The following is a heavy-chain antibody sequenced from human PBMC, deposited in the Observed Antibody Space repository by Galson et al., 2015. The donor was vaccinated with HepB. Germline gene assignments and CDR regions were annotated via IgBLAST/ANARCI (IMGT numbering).Heavy chain of an antibody. D-gene: IGHD3-22*01. J-gene: IGHJ4*02. CDR3: ARDPVLNYYDSSGYYSI. Sequence: SLRLSCAASGFTFSSYAMHWVRQAPGKGLEWVAVISYDGSNKYYADSVKGRFTISRDNSKNTLYLQMNSLRAEDTAVYYCARDPVLNYYDSSGYYSIWGQGTLVTVSS. CDR2: ISYDGSNK. CDR1: GFTFSSYA. V-gene: IGHV3-30*04.